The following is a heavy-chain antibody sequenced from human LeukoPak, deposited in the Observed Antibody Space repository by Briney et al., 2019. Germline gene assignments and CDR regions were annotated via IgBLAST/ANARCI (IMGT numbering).Heavy chain of an antibody. CDR1: GFTFSSYS. J-gene: IGHJ4*02. CDR3: ARAGGYYRFDY. D-gene: IGHD3-22*01. CDR2: ISSSSSTI. V-gene: IGHV3-48*01. Sequence: GGSLRLSCAASGFTFSSYSMNWVRQAPGKGLEWVSYISSSSSTIYYADSVKGRFTISRDNAKNSLYLQMNSLRAEDTAVYYCARAGGYYRFDYWGQGTLVTVSS.